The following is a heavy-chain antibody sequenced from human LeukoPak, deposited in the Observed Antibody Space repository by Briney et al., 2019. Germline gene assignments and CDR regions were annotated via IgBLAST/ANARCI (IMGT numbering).Heavy chain of an antibody. CDR2: IYYSGST. Sequence: SETLSLTCTVSGASISSGGYYWGWIRRPPGKGLEWIGYIYYSGSTYYNPSLKSRVTISVDTSKNQFSLKLSSVTAADTAVYYCARDVSRRDGYRYFDDWGQGTLVTVSS. J-gene: IGHJ4*02. V-gene: IGHV4-31*03. CDR3: ARDVSRRDGYRYFDD. CDR1: GASISSGGYY. D-gene: IGHD5-24*01.